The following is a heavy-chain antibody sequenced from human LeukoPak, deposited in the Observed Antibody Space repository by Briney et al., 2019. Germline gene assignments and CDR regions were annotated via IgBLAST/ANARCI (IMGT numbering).Heavy chain of an antibody. D-gene: IGHD3-3*01. CDR2: INPNSGGT. V-gene: IGHV1-2*02. Sequence: SVKVSCKASGYTFTGYYMHWVRQAPGQGLEWMGWINPNSGGTDYAQKFQGRVTMTRDTSISTAYMELSRLRSDDTAVYYCARAAADYDFWSGFHMDVWGEGTTVTVSS. J-gene: IGHJ6*03. CDR1: GYTFTGYY. CDR3: ARAAADYDFWSGFHMDV.